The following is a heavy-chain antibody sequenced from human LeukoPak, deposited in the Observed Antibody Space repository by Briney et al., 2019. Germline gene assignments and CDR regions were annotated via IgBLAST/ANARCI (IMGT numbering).Heavy chain of an antibody. V-gene: IGHV3-30*02. CDR2: IRYDGSNK. D-gene: IGHD3-3*01. CDR3: ARDSRLLREWLFHY. J-gene: IGHJ4*02. CDR1: GFTFSSYG. Sequence: GGSLRLSCAASGFTFSSYGMHWVRQAPGKGLEWVAFIRYDGSNKYYADSVKGRFTISRDNSKNTLYLQMNSLRAEDTAVYYCARDSRLLREWLFHYWGQGTLVTVSS.